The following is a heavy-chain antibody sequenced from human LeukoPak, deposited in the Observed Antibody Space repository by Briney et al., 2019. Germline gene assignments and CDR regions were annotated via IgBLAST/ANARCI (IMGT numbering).Heavy chain of an antibody. CDR1: GGTFSSYA. CDR3: ARVRITTVRGVIDPRNWFDP. D-gene: IGHD3-10*01. CDR2: IIPIFGTA. V-gene: IGHV1-69*13. J-gene: IGHJ5*02. Sequence: ASVKVSCKASGGTFSSYAISWVRQAPGQGLEWMGGIIPIFGTANYAQKFQGRVTITADESTSTAYMELSSLRSEDTAVYYCARVRITTVRGVIDPRNWFDPWGQGTLATVSS.